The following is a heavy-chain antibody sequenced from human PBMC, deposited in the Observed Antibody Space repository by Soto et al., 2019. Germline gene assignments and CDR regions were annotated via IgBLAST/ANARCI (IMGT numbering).Heavy chain of an antibody. CDR3: AKGIDYYDSSGYYRFDY. D-gene: IGHD3-22*01. V-gene: IGHV3-23*01. Sequence: GGSLRLSCAASGFTFSSYAMSWVRQAPGKGLEWVSAISGSGGSTYYADSVKGRFTISRDNSKNTLYLQMNSLRAEDTAVYYCAKGIDYYDSSGYYRFDYWGQGTLVTVSS. CDR2: ISGSGGST. J-gene: IGHJ4*02. CDR1: GFTFSSYA.